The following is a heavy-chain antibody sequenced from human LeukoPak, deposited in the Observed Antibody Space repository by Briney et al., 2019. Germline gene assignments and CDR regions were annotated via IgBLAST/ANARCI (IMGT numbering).Heavy chain of an antibody. J-gene: IGHJ4*02. CDR1: GFTFSSYG. V-gene: IGHV3-23*01. D-gene: IGHD6-19*01. CDR3: AKDRAIAVASFDY. CDR2: ISGSGGST. Sequence: GGSLRLSCAASGFTFSSYGMSWVRQAPGKGLEWASAISGSGGSTYYADSVKGRFTISRDNSKNTLYLQMNSLRAEDTAVYYCAKDRAIAVASFDYWGQGTLVTVSS.